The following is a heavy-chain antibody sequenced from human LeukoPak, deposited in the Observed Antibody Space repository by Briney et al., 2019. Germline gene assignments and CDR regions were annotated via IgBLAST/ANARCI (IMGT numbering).Heavy chain of an antibody. D-gene: IGHD1-14*01. CDR3: ARDIILDS. J-gene: IGHJ5*01. CDR1: GYTFADYY. V-gene: IGHV1-2*02. Sequence: ASVKVSCKTSGYTFADYYLTWVRQAPGQGFEWLGWIDPKTGVTKYAQNLLGRVTMTSDTSISTAYMELSRLTSDDTALFFCARDIILDSWGQGTLVTVSS. CDR2: IDPKTGVT.